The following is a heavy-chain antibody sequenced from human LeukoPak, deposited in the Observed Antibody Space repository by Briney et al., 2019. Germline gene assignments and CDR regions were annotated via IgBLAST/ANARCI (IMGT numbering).Heavy chain of an antibody. J-gene: IGHJ6*02. D-gene: IGHD3-9*01. V-gene: IGHV3-21*01. CDR1: GFTFSTYG. CDR3: ARDGGYDILTGYYVVGYYYYYGMDV. CDR2: ITSRSTYK. Sequence: GGSLRLSCAASGFTFSTYGMNWVRQAPGKGLEWGSFITSRSTYKYYADSVQGRFTSSRDNAKNSLYLQMNSLRAEDTAVYYCARDGGYDILTGYYVVGYYYYYGMDVWGQGTTVTVSS.